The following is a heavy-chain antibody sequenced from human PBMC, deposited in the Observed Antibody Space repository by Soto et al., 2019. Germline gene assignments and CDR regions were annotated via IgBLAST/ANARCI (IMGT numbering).Heavy chain of an antibody. Sequence: QVQLQQWGAGLLKPSETLSLTCAVYGGSFSGYYWSWIRQPPGKGLEWIGEINHSGSTNYNPSLKSRGTISVDTSKNQFSLKLSSVTAADTAVYYCAGPLRRDYWGQGTLVTVSS. CDR3: AGPLRRDY. J-gene: IGHJ4*02. CDR1: GGSFSGYY. CDR2: INHSGST. V-gene: IGHV4-34*01.